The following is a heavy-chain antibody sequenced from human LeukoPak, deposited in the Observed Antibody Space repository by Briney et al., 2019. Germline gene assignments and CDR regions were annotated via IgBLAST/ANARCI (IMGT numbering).Heavy chain of an antibody. CDR2: SSYSGST. D-gene: IGHD3-10*01. J-gene: IGHJ4*02. Sequence: PSQTLSLTCTVSGGSITSGDYYWTWIRQHPGEGLEWIGYSSYSGSTYHNPSLKSRVTISVDTSRNQFSLKLSSVTAADTAVYYCARVSLWFGAIDYWGQGTLVTVSS. CDR3: ARVSLWFGAIDY. CDR1: GGSITSGDYY. V-gene: IGHV4-31*03.